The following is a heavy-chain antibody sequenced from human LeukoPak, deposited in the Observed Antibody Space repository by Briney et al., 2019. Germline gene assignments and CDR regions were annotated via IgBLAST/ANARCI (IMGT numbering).Heavy chain of an antibody. J-gene: IGHJ5*02. CDR3: ARDPDTGGNSFDRHPIHFDP. CDR1: GYIFTAHY. V-gene: IGHV1-46*01. Sequence: ASVKVSCKASGYIFTAHYLHWVRQAPGQGLEWMGLINPSGSSTLYAQKFQGRVTMTRDTSTNTDYMELSSLRSEDTAVYYCARDPDTGGNSFDRHPIHFDPWAREPWSPSPQ. CDR2: INPSGSST. D-gene: IGHD2/OR15-2a*01.